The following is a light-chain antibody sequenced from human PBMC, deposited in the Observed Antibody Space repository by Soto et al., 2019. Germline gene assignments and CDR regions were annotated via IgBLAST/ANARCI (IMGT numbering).Light chain of an antibody. Sequence: EIVLTQAPGTLSLSPGERATLSCRASQSVSGSYLAWYQQKPGQAPRLLIYGASSRATGIPDRFSGSGSGTDFTLTVSRLEPEDFAVYYCQQYDSSARTFGQGTKVDI. CDR3: QQYDSSART. CDR2: GAS. V-gene: IGKV3-20*01. CDR1: QSVSGSY. J-gene: IGKJ1*01.